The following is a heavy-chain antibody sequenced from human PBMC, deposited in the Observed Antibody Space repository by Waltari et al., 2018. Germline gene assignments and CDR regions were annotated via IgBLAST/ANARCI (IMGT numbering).Heavy chain of an antibody. CDR3: ARDSSGYNYGYGY. D-gene: IGHD5-18*01. J-gene: IGHJ4*02. Sequence: QVQLVQSGAAVKEPGASVRVSCKASGYTFTNYAIHWVRPAPGQRPDWMGWINAGKGNTKYSQKFQGRVTIIRDTSASTAYMELHSLRSADTAVYYCARDSSGYNYGYGYWGQGTLVTVSS. V-gene: IGHV1-3*01. CDR1: GYTFTNYA. CDR2: INAGKGNT.